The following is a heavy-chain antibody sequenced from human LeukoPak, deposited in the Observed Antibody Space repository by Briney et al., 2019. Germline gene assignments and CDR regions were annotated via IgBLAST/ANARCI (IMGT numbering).Heavy chain of an antibody. V-gene: IGHV3-21*01. CDR3: APFGEREFDY. Sequence: GGSLRLSCAASGFSFSTYSMNWVRQAPGKGLEWVSSISSGGRYVYYADSVKGRFTISRDNAKNSLYLQMNSLRAEDTAVYYCAPFGEREFDYWGQGTLVTVSS. CDR1: GFSFSTYS. D-gene: IGHD3-10*01. J-gene: IGHJ4*02. CDR2: ISSGGRYV.